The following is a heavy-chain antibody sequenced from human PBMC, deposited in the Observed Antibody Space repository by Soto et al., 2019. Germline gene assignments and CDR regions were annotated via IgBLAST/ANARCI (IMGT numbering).Heavy chain of an antibody. CDR1: GYTFTGYY. Sequence: WASVKVSCKASGYTFTGYYMHWVRQAPGQGLEWMGWINPNNGNTNHPQSLQGRVTMTTDTSRNTAYMELRSLRSDDTAVYYCARHRFNYYDDTVYYYFDYWGQGTLVTVSS. CDR2: INPNNGNT. CDR3: ARHRFNYYDDTVYYYFDY. D-gene: IGHD3-22*01. V-gene: IGHV1-18*04. J-gene: IGHJ4*02.